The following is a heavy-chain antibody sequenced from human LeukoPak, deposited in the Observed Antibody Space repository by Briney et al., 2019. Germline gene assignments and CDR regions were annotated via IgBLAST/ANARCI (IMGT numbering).Heavy chain of an antibody. Sequence: SETLSLTCTVSGGSISSGSYYWSWIRQPAGKGLEWIGRIYTSGSTNYNPSLKSRVTMSVDTSKNQFSLKLSSVTAADTAVYYCAREVAALYYYYYMDVWGKGTTVTISS. CDR2: IYTSGST. CDR3: AREVAALYYYYYMDV. J-gene: IGHJ6*03. CDR1: GGSISSGSYY. D-gene: IGHD2-15*01. V-gene: IGHV4-61*02.